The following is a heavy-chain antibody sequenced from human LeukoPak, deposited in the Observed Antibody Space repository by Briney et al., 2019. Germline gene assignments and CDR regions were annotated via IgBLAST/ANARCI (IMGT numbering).Heavy chain of an antibody. Sequence: PGGSVRLSCAASGFTFSSYSMNWVRQAPGKGLEWVSSISSSSSYIYYADSVKGRFTISRDNAKNSLYLQMNSLRAEDTAVYYCARAAPNYGGNSWFDYWGQGTLVTVSS. CDR2: ISSSSSYI. J-gene: IGHJ4*02. CDR1: GFTFSSYS. V-gene: IGHV3-21*01. D-gene: IGHD4-23*01. CDR3: ARAAPNYGGNSWFDY.